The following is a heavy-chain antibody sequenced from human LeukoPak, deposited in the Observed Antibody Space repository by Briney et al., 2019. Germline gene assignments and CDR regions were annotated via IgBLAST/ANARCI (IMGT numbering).Heavy chain of an antibody. J-gene: IGHJ6*03. CDR3: ARDSTPLYYYYYYMDV. CDR1: GGTFSSYA. V-gene: IGHV1-18*01. D-gene: IGHD2-15*01. CDR2: ISAYNGNT. Sequence: ASVKVSCKASGGTFSSYAISWVRQAPGQGLEWMGWISAYNGNTNYAQKLQGRVTMTTDTSTSTAYMELRSLRSDDTAVYYCARDSTPLYYYYYYMDVWGKGTTVTVSS.